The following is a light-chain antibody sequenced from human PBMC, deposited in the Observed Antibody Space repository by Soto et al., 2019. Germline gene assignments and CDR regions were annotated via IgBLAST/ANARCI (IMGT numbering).Light chain of an antibody. CDR3: QQRSNWPPIT. CDR2: DAS. J-gene: IGKJ5*01. Sequence: IVLTQSPGILSFSPCEIATLSCSSSQSVSSYLAWYQQKPGQAPRLLIYDASNRATGIPARFSGSGSGTDFTLTISSLEPEDFAVYYCQQRSNWPPITFGQGTRLEIK. CDR1: QSVSSY. V-gene: IGKV3-11*01.